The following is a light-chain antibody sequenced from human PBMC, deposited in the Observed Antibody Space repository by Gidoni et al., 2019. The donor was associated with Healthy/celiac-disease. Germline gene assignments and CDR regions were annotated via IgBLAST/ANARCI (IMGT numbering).Light chain of an antibody. J-gene: IGKJ1*01. CDR3: QQYYSTSWT. CDR1: QSVLYSSNNKNY. Sequence: DIVMTQSPDSLAVSLGERATINCKSSQSVLYSSNNKNYLAWYQQKPGQPPKLLIYWASTRESGVPDRLSGSGSGTDFTLTISSLKAEDVAVYYCQQYYSTSWTFGQGTKVEIK. V-gene: IGKV4-1*01. CDR2: WAS.